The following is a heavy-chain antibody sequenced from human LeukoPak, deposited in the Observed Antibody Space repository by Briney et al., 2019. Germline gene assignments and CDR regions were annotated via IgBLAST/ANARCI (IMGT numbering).Heavy chain of an antibody. J-gene: IGHJ5*02. CDR1: GGSFSGYY. D-gene: IGHD3-10*01. CDR3: ARDLGYFGSGSYLGWFDP. CDR2: INHSGST. V-gene: IGHV4-34*01. Sequence: PSETLSLTCAVYGGSFSGYYWSWIRQPPGKGLEWIGEINHSGSTNYNPSLKSRVTISVDTSKNQFSLKLSSVTPADTAAYYCARDLGYFGSGSYLGWFDPWGQGTLVTVSS.